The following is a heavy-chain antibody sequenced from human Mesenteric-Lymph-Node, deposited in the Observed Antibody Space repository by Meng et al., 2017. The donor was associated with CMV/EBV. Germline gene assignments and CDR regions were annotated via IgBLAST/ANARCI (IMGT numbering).Heavy chain of an antibody. D-gene: IGHD2-2*02. CDR1: GFTFSSYA. V-gene: IGHV3-30-3*01. CDR3: ARVDCSSTSCYTRYYYYGMDV. CDR2: ISYDGSNK. J-gene: IGHJ6*02. Sequence: GGSLRLSCAASGFTFSSYAMHWVRQAPGKGLEWVAAISYDGSNKYYADSVKGRFTISRDNSKNTLYLQMNSLRAEDTAVYYCARVDCSSTSCYTRYYYYGMDVWGQGTTVTVSS.